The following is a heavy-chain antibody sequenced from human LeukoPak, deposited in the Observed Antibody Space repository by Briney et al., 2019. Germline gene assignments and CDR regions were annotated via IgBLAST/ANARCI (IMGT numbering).Heavy chain of an antibody. D-gene: IGHD3-9*01. CDR3: ARGPYYDILTGYYGPEFFDY. CDR2: INPSGGST. J-gene: IGHJ4*02. CDR1: GYTFTSYY. Sequence: ASVKVSCKASGYTFTSYYMHWVRQAPGQGLEWMGIINPSGGSTSYAQKFQGRVTMTRDMSTSTVYMELSSLRSEDTAVYYCARGPYYDILTGYYGPEFFDYWGQGTLVTVSS. V-gene: IGHV1-46*01.